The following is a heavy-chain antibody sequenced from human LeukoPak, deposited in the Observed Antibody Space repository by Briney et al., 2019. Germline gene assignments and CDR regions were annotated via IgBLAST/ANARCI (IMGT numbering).Heavy chain of an antibody. V-gene: IGHV3-23*01. Sequence: GGSLRLSCAASGFTFSRYAMSWVRQAPGKGLGWVSGISDGGGSTYYADSVKGRSTISRDNSKNTLHLQMNSLRAEDTAVYYCARFYCSSTSCLEDYWGQGTLVTVSS. CDR1: GFTFSRYA. J-gene: IGHJ4*02. CDR3: ARFYCSSTSCLEDY. CDR2: ISDGGGST. D-gene: IGHD2-2*01.